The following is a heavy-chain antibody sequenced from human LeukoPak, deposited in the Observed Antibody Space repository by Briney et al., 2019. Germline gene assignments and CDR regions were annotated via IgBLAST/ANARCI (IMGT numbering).Heavy chain of an antibody. V-gene: IGHV3-7*01. J-gene: IGHJ4*02. CDR3: AREKAVAGRGFDY. Sequence: GGSLRLSCAASGFTFSSHWMSWVRQAPGKGLEWVANIKQDGSEKYYVDSVKGRFTISRDNAKNSLYLQMNSLRAEDTAVYYCAREKAVAGRGFDYWGQGTLVTVSS. CDR1: GFTFSSHW. D-gene: IGHD6-19*01. CDR2: IKQDGSEK.